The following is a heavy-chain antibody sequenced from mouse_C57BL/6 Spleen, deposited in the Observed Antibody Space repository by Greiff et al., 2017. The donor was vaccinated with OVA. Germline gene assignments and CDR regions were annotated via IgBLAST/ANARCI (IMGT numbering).Heavy chain of an antibody. J-gene: IGHJ3*01. CDR2: IDPSDSYT. CDR3: ARLGIYDGYYVLAY. CDR1: GYTFTSYW. D-gene: IGHD2-3*01. Sequence: VQLQQPGAELVKPGASVKLSCKASGYTFTSYWMQWVKQRPGQGLEWIGEIDPSDSYTNYNQKFKGKATLTVDTSSSTAYMQLSSLTSEDSAVYYCARLGIYDGYYVLAYGGQGTLVTVSA. V-gene: IGHV1-50*01.